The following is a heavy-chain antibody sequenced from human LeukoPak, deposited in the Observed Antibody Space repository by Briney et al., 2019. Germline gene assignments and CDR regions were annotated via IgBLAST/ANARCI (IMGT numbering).Heavy chain of an antibody. J-gene: IGHJ5*02. D-gene: IGHD1-26*01. Sequence: GGSLRLSCAASGFTFSNYVMYWVRQAPGKGLEWVAFISYDGGNKYYADSVKGRFTISRDNSKSTLYLQMNSLRAEDTAVYYCAKERGSYYSWFDPWGQGTLVTVSS. CDR3: AKERGSYYSWFDP. V-gene: IGHV3-30*04. CDR1: GFTFSNYV. CDR2: ISYDGGNK.